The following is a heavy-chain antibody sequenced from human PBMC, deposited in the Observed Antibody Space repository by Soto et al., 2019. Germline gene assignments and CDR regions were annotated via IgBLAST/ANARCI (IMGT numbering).Heavy chain of an antibody. CDR1: GFSFSDYG. V-gene: IGHV3-33*01. CDR3: ARRRSTVTTAWFYHAMDV. D-gene: IGHD4-17*01. J-gene: IGHJ6*02. CDR2: IWFDGSNK. Sequence: QVQLVESGGGVVQPGTSLRLSCAASGFSFSDYGMHWVRQAPGKGLEWVAVIWFDGSNKYYAESVKGRFTISRDNSKNTVELQMDRLRADDTADYYCARRRSTVTTAWFYHAMDVWGQGTTVTVSS.